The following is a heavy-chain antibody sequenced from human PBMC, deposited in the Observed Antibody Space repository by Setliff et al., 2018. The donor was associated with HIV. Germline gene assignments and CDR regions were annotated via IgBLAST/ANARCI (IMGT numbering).Heavy chain of an antibody. CDR3: AKFRGSSGWGFDY. CDR1: GGTVSSYA. D-gene: IGHD6-19*01. Sequence: SVKVSCKASGGTVSSYAISWVRQAPGPGLEGMGGIIPIFGTANYAQKFQGRGTNTADESNSTAYIGLSSLRSEDTAVYYCAKFRGSSGWGFDYWGQGTLVTVSS. J-gene: IGHJ4*02. V-gene: IGHV1-69*13. CDR2: IIPIFGTA.